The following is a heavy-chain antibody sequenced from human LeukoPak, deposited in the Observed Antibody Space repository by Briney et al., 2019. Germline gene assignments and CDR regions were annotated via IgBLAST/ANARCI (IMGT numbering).Heavy chain of an antibody. Sequence: PGGSLRLSCAASGFTFSSYGMHWVRQAPGKGLEGVAFIRYDGSNKYYADSVKGRFTISRDNSKNTLYLQMNSLRAEDTAVYYCAKDPRDIWSGYYSFDYWGQGTLVTVSS. CDR1: GFTFSSYG. CDR2: IRYDGSNK. V-gene: IGHV3-30*02. D-gene: IGHD3-3*01. CDR3: AKDPRDIWSGYYSFDY. J-gene: IGHJ4*02.